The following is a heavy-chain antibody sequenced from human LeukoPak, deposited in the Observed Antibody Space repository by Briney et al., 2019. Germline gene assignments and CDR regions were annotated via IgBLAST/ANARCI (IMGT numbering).Heavy chain of an antibody. CDR1: GGSISSGGSY. CDR2: IYYSGST. D-gene: IGHD6-6*01. J-gene: IGHJ3*02. Sequence: SETLSLTCTVSGGSISSGGSYWSWIRQHPGKGLEWIGYIYYSGSTYYNPSLKSRVTISVDTSKNQFSLKLSSVTAADTAVYYCARKESGQLVRGAFDIWGQGTMVTVSS. CDR3: ARKESGQLVRGAFDI. V-gene: IGHV4-31*03.